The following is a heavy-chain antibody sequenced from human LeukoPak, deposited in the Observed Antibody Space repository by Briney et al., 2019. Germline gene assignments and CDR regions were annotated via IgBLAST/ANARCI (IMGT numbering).Heavy chain of an antibody. J-gene: IGHJ6*02. CDR1: GGSFSGYY. V-gene: IGHV4-34*01. Sequence: SETLSLTCAVYGGSFSGYYWSWVRQPPGKGLEWIGEINHSGSTNYNPSLKSRVTISVDTSKNQFSLKLSSVTAADTAVYYCARGRRTGYYYYGMDVLGQGTTVTVSS. D-gene: IGHD1-1*01. CDR3: ARGRRTGYYYYGMDV. CDR2: INHSGST.